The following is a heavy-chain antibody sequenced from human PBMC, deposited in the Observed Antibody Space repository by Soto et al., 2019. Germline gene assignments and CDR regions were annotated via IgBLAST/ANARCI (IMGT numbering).Heavy chain of an antibody. Sequence: EVQVLESGGGLVQPGGSLRLSCAASGFTFSNYGMNWVRQAPGKGLEWVSGIRSDGDTTYNSDSVKGRFTVSRDTFKNTVYLQMNSLRVEDSAVYYRAKGKGAGATPDGANCWGQGTLVTVSS. D-gene: IGHD1-26*01. V-gene: IGHV3-23*01. J-gene: IGHJ4*02. CDR2: IRSDGDTT. CDR1: GFTFSNYG. CDR3: AKGKGAGATPDGANC.